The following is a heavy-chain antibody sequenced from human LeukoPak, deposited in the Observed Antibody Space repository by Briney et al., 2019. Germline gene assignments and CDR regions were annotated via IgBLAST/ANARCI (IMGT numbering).Heavy chain of an antibody. CDR3: ARDQIQLERRFDY. CDR1: GFTFSSYW. Sequence: GGSLRLSCAASGFTFSSYWMSWVRQAPGKGLEWVANIKRDGSEKYYVDSVKGRFTISRDNAKSSLYLQMNSLRAEDTAVYYCARDQIQLERRFDYWGQGTLVTVSS. D-gene: IGHD1-1*01. J-gene: IGHJ4*02. V-gene: IGHV3-7*01. CDR2: IKRDGSEK.